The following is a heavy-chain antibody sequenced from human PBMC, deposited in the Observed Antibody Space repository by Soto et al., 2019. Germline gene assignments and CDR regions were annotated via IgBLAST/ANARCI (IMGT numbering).Heavy chain of an antibody. J-gene: IGHJ6*04. Sequence: SVKVSCKASGGTFSSYAISWVRQAPGQGLEWMGGIIPIFGTANYAQKFQGRVTITADESTSTAYMELSSRRSEDTAVYYCARGQRHDRTRYTYYYYGMDVCRKGNTVTVSS. CDR2: IIPIFGTA. CDR1: GGTFSSYA. CDR3: ARGQRHDRTRYTYYYYGMDV. D-gene: IGHD6-25*01. V-gene: IGHV1-69*13.